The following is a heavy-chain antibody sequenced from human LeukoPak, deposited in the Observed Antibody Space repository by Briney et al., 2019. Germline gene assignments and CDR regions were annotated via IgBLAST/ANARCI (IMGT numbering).Heavy chain of an antibody. CDR3: AREKRIRGYFDY. D-gene: IGHD3-10*01. V-gene: IGHV4-34*01. Sequence: PSETLSLTCAVYGGSFSGYYWSWIRQPPGKGLEWIGEINHSGSTNYNPSLKSRVTISVDTSKNQFSLKLSSVTAADTAVYYCAREKRIRGYFDYWGQGTLVTVSS. CDR2: INHSGST. J-gene: IGHJ4*02. CDR1: GGSFSGYY.